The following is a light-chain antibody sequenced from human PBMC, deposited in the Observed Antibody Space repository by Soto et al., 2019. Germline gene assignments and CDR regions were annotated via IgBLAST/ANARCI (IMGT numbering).Light chain of an antibody. V-gene: IGKV1-5*01. J-gene: IGKJ1*01. CDR1: QSISSW. Sequence: DIQMTQSPSTLSASVGDRVTITCRASQSISSWLAWYQQKPGTAPKLLIYDASSLESGVPSRFSGSGSGTEFTLTISSLQPDDLATYYCQQYNNYPWTFGQGTKVDIK. CDR3: QQYNNYPWT. CDR2: DAS.